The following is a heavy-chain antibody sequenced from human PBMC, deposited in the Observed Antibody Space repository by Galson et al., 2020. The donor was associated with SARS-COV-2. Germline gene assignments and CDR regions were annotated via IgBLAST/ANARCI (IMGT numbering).Heavy chain of an antibody. CDR3: ASYDYVWGSYPLYGMDV. CDR1: GFTFSSYA. J-gene: IGHJ6*02. Sequence: GESLKISCAASGFTFSSYAMHWVRQAPGKGLEWVAVISYDGSNKYYADSVKGRFTISRDNSKNTLYLQMNSLRAEDTAVYYCASYDYVWGSYPLYGMDVWGQGTTVTVSS. D-gene: IGHD3-16*02. CDR2: ISYDGSNK. V-gene: IGHV3-30-3*01.